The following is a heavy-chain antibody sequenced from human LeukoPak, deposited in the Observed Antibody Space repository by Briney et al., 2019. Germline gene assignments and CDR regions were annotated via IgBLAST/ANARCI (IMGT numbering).Heavy chain of an antibody. Sequence: SETLSLTCAVYGGSFSGYYWSWIRQPPGKGLEWIGEINHSGSTNYNPSLKSRVTISVDTSKNQFSLKLSSVTAADTAVYYCAREAGDGSGSYDYWGQGTLVTVSS. D-gene: IGHD3-10*01. CDR3: AREAGDGSGSYDY. CDR2: INHSGST. V-gene: IGHV4-34*01. J-gene: IGHJ4*02. CDR1: GGSFSGYY.